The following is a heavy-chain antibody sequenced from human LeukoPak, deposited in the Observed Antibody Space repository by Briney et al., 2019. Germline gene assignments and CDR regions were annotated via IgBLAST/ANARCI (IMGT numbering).Heavy chain of an antibody. CDR3: AAKYNWNDPTDYFDY. Sequence: GGSRRLSCAASGFTFSSYAMHWVRQAPGKGLEWVAVISYDGSNKYYADSVKGRFTISRDNSKNTLYLQMNSLRAEDTAVYYCAAKYNWNDPTDYFDYWGQGTLVTVSS. CDR2: ISYDGSNK. CDR1: GFTFSSYA. V-gene: IGHV3-30-3*01. D-gene: IGHD1-20*01. J-gene: IGHJ4*02.